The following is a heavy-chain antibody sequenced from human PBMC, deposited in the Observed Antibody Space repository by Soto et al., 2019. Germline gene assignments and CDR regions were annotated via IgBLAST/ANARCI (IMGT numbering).Heavy chain of an antibody. CDR1: GYTFTSYG. D-gene: IGHD6-19*01. Sequence: ASVKVSCKASGYTFTSYGISWVRQAPGQGFEWMGWISAHNGNTNYAQKFQGRVTMTTDTSTSTAYMELRSLRSDDTAVYYCTRVGGAAVGGTTNYYYYGMDVWG. V-gene: IGHV1-18*01. J-gene: IGHJ6*02. CDR3: TRVGGAAVGGTTNYYYYGMDV. CDR2: ISAHNGNT.